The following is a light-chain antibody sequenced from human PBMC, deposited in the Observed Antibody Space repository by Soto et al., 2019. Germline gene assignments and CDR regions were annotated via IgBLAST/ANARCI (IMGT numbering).Light chain of an antibody. V-gene: IGKV3-20*01. CDR1: QSLRRSNY. CDR2: SAS. Sequence: EIVLTQSPGSLSLSPGEKATLSCRASQSLRRSNYLAWYQQKPGQAPRLLIYSASTRASGIPDRFTGSGSGTAFTLSISSLESEDFAVFSCQQYDHSPWTLGQGNIVQVK. CDR3: QQYDHSPWT. J-gene: IGKJ1*01.